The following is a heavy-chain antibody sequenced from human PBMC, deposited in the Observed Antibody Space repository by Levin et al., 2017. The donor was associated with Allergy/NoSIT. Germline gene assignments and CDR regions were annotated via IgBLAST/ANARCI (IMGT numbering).Heavy chain of an antibody. Sequence: GASVKVSCKASGYTFTNYDLNWVQQATGQGLEWMGWMNPNSGYTGYAQKFQGRVTMTRDTSISTAYMELSSLTSDDTAVYYCARDYGGNSGWFDPWGQGTLVTVSS. CDR3: ARDYGGNSGWFDP. J-gene: IGHJ5*02. V-gene: IGHV1-8*01. CDR2: MNPNSGYT. CDR1: GYTFTNYD. D-gene: IGHD4-23*01.